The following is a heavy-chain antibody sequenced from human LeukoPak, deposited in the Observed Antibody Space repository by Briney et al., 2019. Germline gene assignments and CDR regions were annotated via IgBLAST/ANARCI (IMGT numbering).Heavy chain of an antibody. V-gene: IGHV3-48*01. CDR3: ARDTRTSVVKTIDY. J-gene: IGHJ4*02. CDR1: GFTFSTYS. D-gene: IGHD4-23*01. CDR2: ISSSSSAI. Sequence: GGSLRLSCAASGFTFSTYSMNWVRQAPGKGLEWVSYISSSSSAIYYADSVGGRFTISRDNAKNSLYLQMNSLRAEDTAVYYCARDTRTSVVKTIDYWGQGTLVTVSS.